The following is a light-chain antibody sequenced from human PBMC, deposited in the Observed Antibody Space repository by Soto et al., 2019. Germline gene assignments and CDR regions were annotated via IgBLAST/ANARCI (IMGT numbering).Light chain of an antibody. J-gene: IGLJ2*01. V-gene: IGLV2-8*01. CDR1: SSDVGSHNY. CDR3: SSYAGSKSLV. Sequence: QSALTQPPPASGSPGQSVTISCSGTSSDVGSHNYVSWYQQHPGKAPKLMIYAVNNRPSGVPDRFSGSKSGNTASLTVSGLQTEDEADYYCSSYAGSKSLVFGGGTKVTVL. CDR2: AVN.